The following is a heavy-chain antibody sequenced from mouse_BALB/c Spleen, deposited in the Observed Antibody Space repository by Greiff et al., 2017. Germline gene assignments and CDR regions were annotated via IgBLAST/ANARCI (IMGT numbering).Heavy chain of an antibody. V-gene: IGHV2-9*02. CDR1: GFSLTSYG. J-gene: IGHJ3*01. CDR3: ARPHYGYDEAWFAY. D-gene: IGHD2-2*01. Sequence: VQVVESGPGLVAPSQSLSITCTVSGFSLTSYGVHWVRQPPGKGLEWLGVIWARGSTNYNSALMSRLSISKDNSKSQVFLKMNSLQTDDTAMYYCARPHYGYDEAWFAYWGQGTLVTVSA. CDR2: IWARGST.